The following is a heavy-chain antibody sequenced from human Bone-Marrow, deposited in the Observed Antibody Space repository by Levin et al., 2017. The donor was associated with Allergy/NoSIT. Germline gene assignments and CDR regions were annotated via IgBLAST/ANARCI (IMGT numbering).Heavy chain of an antibody. CDR2: IYYSGST. J-gene: IGHJ4*02. CDR3: ARLVRDGDYDPLDYFDY. Sequence: ESLKISCTVSGGSISSYYWSWIRQPPGKGLEWIGYIYYSGSTNYNPSLKSRVTISVDTSKNQFSLKLSSVTAADTAVYYCARLVRDGDYDPLDYFDYWGQGTLVTVSS. V-gene: IGHV4-59*01. D-gene: IGHD4-17*01. CDR1: GGSISSYY.